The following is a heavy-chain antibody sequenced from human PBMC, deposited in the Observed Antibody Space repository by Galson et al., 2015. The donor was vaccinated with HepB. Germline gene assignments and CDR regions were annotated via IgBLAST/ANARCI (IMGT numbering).Heavy chain of an antibody. CDR1: GGTFTNYA. J-gene: IGHJ6*02. CDR2: IIPTLRMP. V-gene: IGHV1-69*10. Sequence: SVKVSCKASGGTFTNYAISWVRQAPGQGLEWMGSIIPTLRMPDYAQKFQGRVTITADKSTRTAYMELNSLRSEDTAVFYCARGILHGGNYYYGIDVWGQGTTVTVSS. CDR3: ARGILHGGNYYYGIDV. D-gene: IGHD5-24*01.